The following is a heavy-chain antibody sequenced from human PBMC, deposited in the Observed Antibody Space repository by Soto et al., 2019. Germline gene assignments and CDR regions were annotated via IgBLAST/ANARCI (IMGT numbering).Heavy chain of an antibody. J-gene: IGHJ6*02. V-gene: IGHV3-33*01. CDR2: IWNDGSER. Sequence: QVQLVESGGGVVQPGRSLRLSCAASGFTFRSYGMHWVRQAPGKGLEWVAVIWNDGSERYYADSVKGRFTISRDNSKNTLDLQMNSLRAEDTAVYYCARDRAGVGDNIDGWGQGTTVTVSS. CDR1: GFTFRSYG. D-gene: IGHD1-26*01. CDR3: ARDRAGVGDNIDG.